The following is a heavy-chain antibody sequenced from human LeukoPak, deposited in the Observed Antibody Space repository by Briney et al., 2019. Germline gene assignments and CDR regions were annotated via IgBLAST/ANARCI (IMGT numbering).Heavy chain of an antibody. V-gene: IGHV3-21*01. CDR2: ISSSSSYI. Sequence: GGSLRLSCAASGFTFSSYSMNWVRQAPGKGLEWVSSISSSSSYICYADSVKGRFTISRDNAKNSLYLQMNSLRAEDTAVYYCARDRVSYYYGSGSYYSGVFDYWGQGTLVTVSS. CDR3: ARDRVSYYYGSGSYYSGVFDY. D-gene: IGHD3-10*01. J-gene: IGHJ4*02. CDR1: GFTFSSYS.